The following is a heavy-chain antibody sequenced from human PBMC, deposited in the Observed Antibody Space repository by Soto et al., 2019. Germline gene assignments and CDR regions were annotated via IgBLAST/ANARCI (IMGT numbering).Heavy chain of an antibody. CDR3: ASTEDFFDY. J-gene: IGHJ4*02. Sequence: PSETLSLTCSVSGVSLTSGTYYWSWIRQHPGKGLEWIGYIFYSGNTDYNPSLKSRVNISVDTSKNQFSLKLSSVTAADTAVYYCASTEDFFDYWGQGTLVTVSS. CDR2: IFYSGNT. CDR1: GVSLTSGTYY. V-gene: IGHV4-31*03.